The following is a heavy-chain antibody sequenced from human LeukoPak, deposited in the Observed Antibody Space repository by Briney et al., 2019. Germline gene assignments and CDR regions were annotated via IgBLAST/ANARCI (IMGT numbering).Heavy chain of an antibody. V-gene: IGHV1-2*02. Sequence: GASVKVSCKASGYTFTGYYMHWVRQAPGQGLEWMGWINPNSGGTNYAQKFQGRVTMTRDTSISTAYMELSRLRSDDTAVYYCARDFSDYSNYLTNWFDPWGQGTLVTVSS. CDR2: INPNSGGT. J-gene: IGHJ5*02. D-gene: IGHD4-11*01. CDR1: GYTFTGYY. CDR3: ARDFSDYSNYLTNWFDP.